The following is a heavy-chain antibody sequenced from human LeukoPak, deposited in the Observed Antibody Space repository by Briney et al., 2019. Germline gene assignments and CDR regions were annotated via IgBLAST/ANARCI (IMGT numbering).Heavy chain of an antibody. D-gene: IGHD3-22*01. CDR1: GGSFSGYY. CDR2: INHSGST. J-gene: IGHJ4*02. V-gene: IGHV4-34*01. CDR3: ARGRHYYDSSGYYGVGASEFDY. Sequence: ASETLSLTCAVYGGSFSGYYWSWIRQPPGKGLEWIGEINHSGSTNYNPSLKSRVTISVDTSKNQFSLKLSSVTAADTAVYYCARGRHYYDSSGYYGVGASEFDYWGQGTLVTVSS.